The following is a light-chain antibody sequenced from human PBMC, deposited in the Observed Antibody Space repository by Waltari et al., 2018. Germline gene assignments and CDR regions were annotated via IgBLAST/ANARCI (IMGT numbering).Light chain of an antibody. CDR2: GAS. J-gene: IGKJ2*03. V-gene: IGKV3-20*01. Sequence: EIVLTQSPGTLSLSPGEGATLSCRASQSVSSSYLAWYQQKPGQAPRLLIYGASNRATDIPDRFTGSGSGTDFTLTINRLETEDFAVYYCQQYGNSRGSFGQGTKLEIK. CDR3: QQYGNSRGS. CDR1: QSVSSSY.